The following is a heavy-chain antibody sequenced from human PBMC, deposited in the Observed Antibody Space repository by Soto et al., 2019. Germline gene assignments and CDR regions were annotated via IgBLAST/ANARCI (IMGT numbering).Heavy chain of an antibody. CDR2: IYHGGST. D-gene: IGHD3-22*01. CDR3: ARVGPWVPYYYDSSPYTFENWFDP. J-gene: IGHJ5*02. Sequence: SETLSLTCTVSGGTMNNYYWGWLRQPPGKGLEWIGSIYHGGSTYYNPSLNSRVTLSIDMTNNHVSLILNSVTAADTAVYYCARVGPWVPYYYDSSPYTFENWFDPWGQGTLVTVSS. CDR1: GGTMNNYY. V-gene: IGHV4-38-2*02.